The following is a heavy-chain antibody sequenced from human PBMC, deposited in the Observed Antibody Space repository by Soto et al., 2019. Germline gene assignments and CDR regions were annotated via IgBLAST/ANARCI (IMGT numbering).Heavy chain of an antibody. Sequence: AASVKVSCKASGYTFSGYYIHWSRQAPGQGPEWMGWINPNSGGTNYAQKFQGWVTMTRDTSISTAYMELSRLRSDDTAVYYCAREIGYGSTRWVPVVKGGFDVWGQGTTVTVSS. CDR2: INPNSGGT. V-gene: IGHV1-2*04. D-gene: IGHD2-2*01. CDR3: AREIGYGSTRWVPVVKGGFDV. CDR1: GYTFSGYY. J-gene: IGHJ6*02.